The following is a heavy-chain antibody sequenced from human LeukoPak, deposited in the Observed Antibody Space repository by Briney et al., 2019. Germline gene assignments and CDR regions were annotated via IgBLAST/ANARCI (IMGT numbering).Heavy chain of an antibody. CDR2: MNPNSGNA. D-gene: IGHD2-15*01. CDR1: GYTFTGYY. V-gene: IGHV1-8*02. J-gene: IGHJ3*02. Sequence: ASVKVSCKASGYTFTGYYMHWGRQAPGQGRKWMGWMNPNSGNAGYAQKFQGRVTMTRNTSISTAYIELSSLRSEDTAVYYCARRGSLGYCSGGSCYNDAFDIWGQGTMVTVSS. CDR3: ARRGSLGYCSGGSCYNDAFDI.